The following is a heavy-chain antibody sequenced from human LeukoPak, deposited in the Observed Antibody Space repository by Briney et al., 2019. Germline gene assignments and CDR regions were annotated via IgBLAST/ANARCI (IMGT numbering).Heavy chain of an antibody. Sequence: PSETLSLTRIVSGDSIRSSNYYWGWIRQPPGKGLEWIGNFFYSGSTYYNPSLKSRVTISVDTSKNQFSLKLRSVTAADTAVYYCARHGWDGNNWHYVDYWGQGTLVTVSS. V-gene: IGHV4-39*01. D-gene: IGHD5-24*01. CDR3: ARHGWDGNNWHYVDY. CDR1: GDSIRSSNYY. CDR2: FFYSGST. J-gene: IGHJ4*02.